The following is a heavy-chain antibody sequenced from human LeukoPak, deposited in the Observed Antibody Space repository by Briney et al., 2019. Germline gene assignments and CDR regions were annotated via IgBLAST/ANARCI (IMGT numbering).Heavy chain of an antibody. CDR3: ARPARGYYGSGSYVDY. Sequence: GESLKISCKGSGYGFTNYWIGWVRQMPGKGLEWMGIIYPGDSGTRYYPSFQGQVTISADKSISTAYLQWSSLKASDTAIYYCARPARGYYGSGSYVDYWGQGTLVTVSS. CDR2: IYPGDSGT. CDR1: GYGFTNYW. J-gene: IGHJ4*02. V-gene: IGHV5-51*01. D-gene: IGHD3-10*01.